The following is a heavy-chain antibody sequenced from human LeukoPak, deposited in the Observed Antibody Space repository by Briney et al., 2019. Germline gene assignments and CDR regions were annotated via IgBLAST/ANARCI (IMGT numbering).Heavy chain of an antibody. CDR1: GFTFSSSA. CDR3: AVGLNYDILTGSVDAFDI. CDR2: ISSSSSYI. Sequence: PGGSLRLSCAASGFTFSSSAMSWVRQAPGKGLEWVSAISSSSSYIYYADSVKGRFTISRDNAKNSLYLQMNSLRAEDTAVYYCAVGLNYDILTGSVDAFDIWGQGTMVTVSS. V-gene: IGHV3-21*01. D-gene: IGHD3-9*01. J-gene: IGHJ3*02.